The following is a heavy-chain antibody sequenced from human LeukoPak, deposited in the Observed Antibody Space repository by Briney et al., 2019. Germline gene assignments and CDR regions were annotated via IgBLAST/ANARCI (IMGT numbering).Heavy chain of an antibody. Sequence: SETLSLTCTVSGGSTSSTNYNWGWIRQPPGKGLEWIGSTYYSGSTYYNPSLKSRVTISADTSKNQFSLKLSSVTAADTAVYYCASSVAGTIDYWGQGTLVTVSS. V-gene: IGHV4-39*01. D-gene: IGHD6-19*01. CDR1: GGSTSSTNYN. CDR2: TYYSGST. J-gene: IGHJ4*02. CDR3: ASSVAGTIDY.